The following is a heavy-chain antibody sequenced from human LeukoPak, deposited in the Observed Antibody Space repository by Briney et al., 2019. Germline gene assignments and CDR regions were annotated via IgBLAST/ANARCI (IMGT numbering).Heavy chain of an antibody. CDR3: AKDSSAAEGAFDY. D-gene: IGHD6-13*01. CDR2: ISYDGSNK. CDR1: GFTFSSYG. Sequence: PGRSLRLPCAASGFTFSSYGMHWVRQAPGKGLEWVAVISYDGSNKYYADSVKGRFTISRDNSKNTLYLQMNSLRAEDTAVYYCAKDSSAAEGAFDYWGQGTLVTVSS. V-gene: IGHV3-30*18. J-gene: IGHJ4*02.